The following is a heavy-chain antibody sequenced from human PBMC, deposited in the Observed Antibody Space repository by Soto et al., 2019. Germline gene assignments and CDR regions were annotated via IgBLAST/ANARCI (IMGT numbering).Heavy chain of an antibody. J-gene: IGHJ6*02. CDR3: ARAPAGYDLFYSGLDV. V-gene: IGHV3-21*06. Sequence: GGSLRLSCAASGFTFSNYNMVWVRQAPGKGLEWVSSISGSGRDIYYADSLKGRVSISRDNAKNTAYLQMDSLRADDTAVYFCARAPAGYDLFYSGLDVWGQGTTVTVSS. CDR1: GFTFSNYN. D-gene: IGHD5-12*01. CDR2: ISGSGRDI.